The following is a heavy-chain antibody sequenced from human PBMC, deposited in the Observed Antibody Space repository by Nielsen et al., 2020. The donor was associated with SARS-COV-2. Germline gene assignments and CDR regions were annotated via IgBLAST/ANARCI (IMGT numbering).Heavy chain of an antibody. J-gene: IGHJ3*02. Sequence: GESLKISCAASGFTVSNNYMNWVRQAPGKGLEWVSVMDTSDSTYYADSVKGRFTISRDNSKNTLYLEMNSLRAEDTAVYYCARDPTGACGCDPCVFDILCQGTMVTVSS. V-gene: IGHV3-53*01. CDR3: ARDPTGACGCDPCVFDI. CDR1: GFTVSNNY. D-gene: IGHD2-21*02. CDR2: MDTSDST.